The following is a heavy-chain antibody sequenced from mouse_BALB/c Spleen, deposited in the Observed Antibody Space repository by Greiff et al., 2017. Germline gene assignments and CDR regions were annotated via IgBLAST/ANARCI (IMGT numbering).Heavy chain of an antibody. CDR3: ARDKGATGAMDY. CDR2: ISNLAYSI. CDR1: GFTFSDYG. Sequence: EVQRVESGGGLVQPGGSRKLSCAASGFTFSDYGMAWVRQAPGKGPEWVAFISNLAYSIYYADTVTGRFTISRENAKNTLYLEMSSLRSEDTAMYYCARDKGATGAMDYWGQGTSVTVSS. V-gene: IGHV5-15*02. J-gene: IGHJ4*01. D-gene: IGHD3-1*01.